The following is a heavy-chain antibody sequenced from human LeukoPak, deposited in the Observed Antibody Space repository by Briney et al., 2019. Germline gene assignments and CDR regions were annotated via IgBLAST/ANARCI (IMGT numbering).Heavy chain of an antibody. CDR2: MSGSGDST. Sequence: GGSLRLSCAASGFTFSSYVMSWVRQAPGKGLECVSAMSGSGDSTYYADPVKGRFTISRDNSKNTLYLQMNSLRAEDTAVYYCAARSGSKDYWGQGTLVTVSS. J-gene: IGHJ4*02. V-gene: IGHV3-23*01. D-gene: IGHD3-22*01. CDR3: AARSGSKDY. CDR1: GFTFSSYV.